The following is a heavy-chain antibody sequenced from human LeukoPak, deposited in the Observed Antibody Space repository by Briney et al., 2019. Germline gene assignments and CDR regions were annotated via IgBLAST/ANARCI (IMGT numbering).Heavy chain of an antibody. CDR1: GGTFSSYA. D-gene: IGHD6-6*01. J-gene: IGHJ4*02. V-gene: IGHV1-69*06. CDR2: IIPIFGTA. Sequence: GASVKVSCKASGGTFSSYAISWVRQAPGQGLEWMGGIIPIFGTANYAQKFQGRVTITADKSTSTAYMELSSLRSEDTAVYYCARDLRAHEYSSRSSMGGYWGQGTLVTVSS. CDR3: ARDLRAHEYSSRSSMGGY.